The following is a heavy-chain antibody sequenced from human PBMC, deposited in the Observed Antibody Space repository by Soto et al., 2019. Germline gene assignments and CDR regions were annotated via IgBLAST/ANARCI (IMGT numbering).Heavy chain of an antibody. D-gene: IGHD3-9*01. CDR3: AIPPLPNYDILTGYSTRYGMDV. CDR1: GYSFTSYW. Sequence: GESLKISCKGSGYSFTSYWSGWVRQMPGKGLEWMGIIYPGDSDTRYSPSFQGQVTISADKSISTAYLQWSSLKASDTAMYYCAIPPLPNYDILTGYSTRYGMDVWGQGTTVTVSS. J-gene: IGHJ6*02. CDR2: IYPGDSDT. V-gene: IGHV5-51*01.